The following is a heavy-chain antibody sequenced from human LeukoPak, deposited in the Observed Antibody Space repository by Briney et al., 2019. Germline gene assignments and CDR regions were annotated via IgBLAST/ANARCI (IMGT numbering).Heavy chain of an antibody. CDR1: GFTFSSYA. CDR2: ISYDGSNK. CDR3: ARSFTAAGNYFDY. V-gene: IGHV3-30*04. Sequence: GGSLRLSCAASGFTFSSYAMHWVRQAPGKGLEWVAVISYDGSNKYYADSVKGRFTISRDNSKNTLYLQMNSLRAEDTAVYYCARSFTAAGNYFDYWGQGTPVTISS. J-gene: IGHJ4*02. D-gene: IGHD6-13*01.